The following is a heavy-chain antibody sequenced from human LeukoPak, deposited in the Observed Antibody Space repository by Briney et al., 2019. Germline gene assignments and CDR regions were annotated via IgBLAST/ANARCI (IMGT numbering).Heavy chain of an antibody. V-gene: IGHV1-69*13. J-gene: IGHJ4*02. Sequence: ASVKVSCKASGGTFSSYAISWVRQAPGQGLEWMGGIIPIFGTANYAQKFQGRVTITADESTSTAYMELSSLRSEDTAVYYCARGQPVDYGSGSYTYYFDYWGQGTLVTVSS. D-gene: IGHD3-10*01. CDR1: GGTFSSYA. CDR3: ARGQPVDYGSGSYTYYFDY. CDR2: IIPIFGTA.